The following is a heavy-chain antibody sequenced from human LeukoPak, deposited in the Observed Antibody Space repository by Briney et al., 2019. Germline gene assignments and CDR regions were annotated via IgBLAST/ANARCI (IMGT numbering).Heavy chain of an antibody. CDR2: IYASGNT. CDR3: ARHQWHYYYYMGV. CDR1: GASINNYC. Sequence: SETLSLICTVSGASINNYCWNWTRQPAGKGLEWIGHIYASGNTKYNPSLKSRRVTISVDTSKNQFSLRLSSVTAADTAVYYCARHQWHYYYYMGVWGKGSTVTVSS. V-gene: IGHV4-4*08. D-gene: IGHD6-19*01. J-gene: IGHJ6*03.